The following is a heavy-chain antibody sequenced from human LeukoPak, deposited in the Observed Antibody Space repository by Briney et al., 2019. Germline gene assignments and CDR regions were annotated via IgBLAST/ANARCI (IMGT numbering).Heavy chain of an antibody. J-gene: IGHJ3*01. Sequence: SETLSLTCTVSGVSLSSDKYYWTWIRQRPGKGLEWFGHMYYSGRTSFNPSLKSRVPMSMDTSKSQFSLKLTSVTAADTAVYYCATPYCGAISCLDVFDVWGQGTVVTVSS. V-gene: IGHV4-31*03. CDR1: GVSLSSDKYY. D-gene: IGHD2-21*01. CDR2: MYYSGRT. CDR3: ATPYCGAISCLDVFDV.